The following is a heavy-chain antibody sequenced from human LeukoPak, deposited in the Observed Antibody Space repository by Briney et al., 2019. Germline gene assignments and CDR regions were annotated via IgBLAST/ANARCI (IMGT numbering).Heavy chain of an antibody. Sequence: GGSLRLSCAASGFTFSNYGMHWVRQAPGKGLEWVTFIRYDGSNAYYVDSVKGRFTISRDNSKNTLYLQMNSLRAEDTAVYYCAKERSVAGSFDYWGQGTLVTVSS. V-gene: IGHV3-30*02. J-gene: IGHJ4*02. D-gene: IGHD6-19*01. CDR2: IRYDGSNA. CDR1: GFTFSNYG. CDR3: AKERSVAGSFDY.